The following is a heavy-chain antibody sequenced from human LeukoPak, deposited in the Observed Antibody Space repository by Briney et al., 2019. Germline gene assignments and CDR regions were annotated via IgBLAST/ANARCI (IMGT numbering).Heavy chain of an antibody. CDR1: GYTFTSYA. D-gene: IGHD3-22*01. CDR2: INTNTGNP. CDR3: GRGGDVYDSSGYYPTEFDY. J-gene: IGHJ4*02. Sequence: ASVKVSCKASGYTFTSYAMNWVRQAPGQGLEWMGWINTNTGNPTYAQGFTGRFVFSLDTSVSTAYLQISSLKAEDTAVYYCGRGGDVYDSSGYYPTEFDYWGQGTLVTVSS. V-gene: IGHV7-4-1*02.